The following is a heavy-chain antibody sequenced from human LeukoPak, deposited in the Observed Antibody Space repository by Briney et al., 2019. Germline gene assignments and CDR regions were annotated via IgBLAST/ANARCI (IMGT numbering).Heavy chain of an antibody. Sequence: SQTLSLTCTVSGDSISTGSYYWSWIRQPAGKGLEWIGRIYASGSINYNPSLKSRVTISVDTSKNQFSLKLSSVTAADTAVYYCAGPGATYDYWGQGTLVTVSS. CDR1: GDSISTGSYY. J-gene: IGHJ4*02. D-gene: IGHD5-12*01. CDR2: IYASGSI. V-gene: IGHV4-61*02. CDR3: AGPGATYDY.